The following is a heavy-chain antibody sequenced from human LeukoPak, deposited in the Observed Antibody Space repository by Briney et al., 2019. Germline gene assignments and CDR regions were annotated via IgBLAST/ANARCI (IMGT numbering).Heavy chain of an antibody. Sequence: GGSLRLSCAASGFTFSSYAMTWVRQAPGKGLEWVSGISDSGGSTSYADSVRGRFTISRDNSKNTLYLQMNSLRAEDTAVYYCAKDQSRLPGIAVAGLFDYWGQGTLVTVSS. CDR3: AKDQSRLPGIAVAGLFDY. J-gene: IGHJ4*02. V-gene: IGHV3-23*01. CDR1: GFTFSSYA. D-gene: IGHD6-19*01. CDR2: ISDSGGST.